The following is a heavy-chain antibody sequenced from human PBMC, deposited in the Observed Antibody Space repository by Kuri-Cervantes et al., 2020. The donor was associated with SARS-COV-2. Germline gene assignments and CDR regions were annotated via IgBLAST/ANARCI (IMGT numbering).Heavy chain of an antibody. D-gene: IGHD3-3*01. J-gene: IGHJ4*02. CDR2: INHSGST. CDR3: ARDDPWSPTKFDY. CDR1: GGSFSGYY. V-gene: IGHV4-34*01. Sequence: SETLSPTCAVYGGSFSGYYWSWIRQPPGKGLEWIGEINHSGSTNYNPSLKSRVTMSVDTSKNQFSLKLSSVTAADTAVYYCARDDPWSPTKFDYWGQGTLVTVSS.